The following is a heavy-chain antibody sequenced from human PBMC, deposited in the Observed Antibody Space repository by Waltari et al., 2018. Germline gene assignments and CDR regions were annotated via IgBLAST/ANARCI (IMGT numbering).Heavy chain of an antibody. D-gene: IGHD6-13*01. CDR2: ISGPALTT. CDR1: GFTFFCYA. J-gene: IGHJ4*02. V-gene: IGHV3-23*01. CDR3: AKAGGIAAAEFQFDF. Sequence: EVQLLESGGGLVQPGGSLRLPCAASGFTFFCYALTWVRQAPGKGLEWVSSISGPALTTFYADSVKGRFSVSRDNSKNTLYLQINGLRADDTAVYYCAKAGGIAAAEFQFDFWGRGTLVTVSS.